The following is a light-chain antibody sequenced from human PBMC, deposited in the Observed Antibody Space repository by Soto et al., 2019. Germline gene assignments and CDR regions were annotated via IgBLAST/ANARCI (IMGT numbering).Light chain of an antibody. CDR2: EVT. Sequence: QSVLTQPASVSGSPGQSITISCAGTSSDVGRYNLVSWYQHHPGTAPKLMIYEVTKRPSGVSDRFSGSKSGNTASLTISGLQAEDEADYYCCSYAGSSTDVLFGGGTKLTVL. CDR1: SSDVGRYNL. CDR3: CSYAGSSTDVL. J-gene: IGLJ2*01. V-gene: IGLV2-23*02.